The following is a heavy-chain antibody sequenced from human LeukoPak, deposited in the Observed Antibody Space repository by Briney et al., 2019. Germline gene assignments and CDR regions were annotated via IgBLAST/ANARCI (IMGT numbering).Heavy chain of an antibody. CDR2: ISAYNGNT. D-gene: IGHD3-10*01. Sequence: WASVKVSCKASGYTFTSYGISWVRQAPGQGLEWMGRISAYNGNTNYAQKLQGRVTMTTDTSTSTAYMELRSLRSDDTAVYYCARARLTMVRGTYYYYGMDVWGQGTTVTVSS. J-gene: IGHJ6*02. V-gene: IGHV1-18*01. CDR3: ARARLTMVRGTYYYYGMDV. CDR1: GYTFTSYG.